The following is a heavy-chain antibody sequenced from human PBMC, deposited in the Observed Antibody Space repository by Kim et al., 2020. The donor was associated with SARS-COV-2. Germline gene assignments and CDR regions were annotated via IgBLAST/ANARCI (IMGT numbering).Heavy chain of an antibody. D-gene: IGHD3-22*01. V-gene: IGHV6-1*01. CDR2: TYYRSKWYN. CDR3: ARDPTGDHYYDSSGYYYDNNWFDP. J-gene: IGHJ5*02. CDR1: GDSVSSNSAA. Sequence: SQTLSLTCAISGDSVSSNSAAWNWIRQSPSRGLEWLGRTYYRSKWYNDYAVSVKSRITINPDTSKNQFSLQLNSVTPEDTAVYYCARDPTGDHYYDSSGYYYDNNWFDPWGQGTLVTVSS.